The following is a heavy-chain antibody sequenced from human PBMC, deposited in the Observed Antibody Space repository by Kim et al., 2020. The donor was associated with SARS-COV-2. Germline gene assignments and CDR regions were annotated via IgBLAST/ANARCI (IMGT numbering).Heavy chain of an antibody. CDR3: AKDPPHYTIFGVVIPYGMDV. Sequence: GGSLRLSCAASGFTFDDYAMHWVRQAPGKGLEWVSGISWNSGSIGYADSVKGRFTISRDNAKNSLYLQMNSLRAEDTALYYCAKDPPHYTIFGVVIPYGMDVWGQGTTVTVSS. CDR1: GFTFDDYA. CDR2: ISWNSGSI. D-gene: IGHD3-3*01. J-gene: IGHJ6*02. V-gene: IGHV3-9*01.